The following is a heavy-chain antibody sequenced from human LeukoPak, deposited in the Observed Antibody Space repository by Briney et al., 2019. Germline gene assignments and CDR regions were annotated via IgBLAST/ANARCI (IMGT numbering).Heavy chain of an antibody. Sequence: SQTLSLTCTISGGSISSGSYYGSWIRQPAGKGLEWIGRIYTSGSTNYNPSLKSRVTISVDTSKNQFSLKLSSVTAADTAVYYCARFQRYCSSTSCVFWGQGTLVTVSS. V-gene: IGHV4-61*02. J-gene: IGHJ4*02. CDR1: GGSISSGSYY. CDR3: ARFQRYCSSTSCVF. D-gene: IGHD2-2*01. CDR2: IYTSGST.